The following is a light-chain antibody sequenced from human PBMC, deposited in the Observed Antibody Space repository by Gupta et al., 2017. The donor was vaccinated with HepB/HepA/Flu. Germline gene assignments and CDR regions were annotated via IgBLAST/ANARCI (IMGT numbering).Light chain of an antibody. CDR2: SAS. CDR3: QQTNSFPRPA. V-gene: IGKV1-12*01. Sequence: DIQMTQSPSSVSASVGDIVTITCRASQGISNWLAWYQQKPGKAPKLLIYSASNLQSGVPSRFSGSGSGTDFTLTISSRQPEDFATYYFQQTNSFPRPAFGGGTKVEIK. J-gene: IGKJ4*01. CDR1: QGISNW.